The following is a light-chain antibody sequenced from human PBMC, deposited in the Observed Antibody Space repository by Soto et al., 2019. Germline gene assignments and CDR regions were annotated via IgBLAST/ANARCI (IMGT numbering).Light chain of an antibody. CDR2: DVT. V-gene: IGLV2-11*01. Sequence: QSALTQPRSVSGSPGQSVTISCTGTISDVGGYNYVSWYQQHPDKAPKLMIYDVTKRPSGVPDRFSGSKSGNTASLTISGLQAEDEADYYCCSCASSNTWVFGGGTKLTVL. J-gene: IGLJ3*02. CDR3: CSCASSNTWV. CDR1: ISDVGGYNY.